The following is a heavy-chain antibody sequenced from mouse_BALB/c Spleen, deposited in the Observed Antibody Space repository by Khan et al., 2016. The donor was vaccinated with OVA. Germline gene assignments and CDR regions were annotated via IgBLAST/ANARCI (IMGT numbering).Heavy chain of an antibody. CDR3: ARSYGSWAMDY. D-gene: IGHD1-1*01. J-gene: IGHJ4*01. Sequence: EVQLQESGPSLVKPSQTLSLTCSVTGDSITSGFWNWIRKFPGNKFEYLGYITYSGNNYYYPSLTDRISITGDKSKSQYYLQVNSVTTEDTAAYYCARSYGSWAMDYWGQGTSVTVSS. CDR1: GDSITSGF. CDR2: ITYSGNN. V-gene: IGHV3-8*02.